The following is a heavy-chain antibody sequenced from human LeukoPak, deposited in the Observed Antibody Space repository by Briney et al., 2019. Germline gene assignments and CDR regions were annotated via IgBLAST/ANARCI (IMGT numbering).Heavy chain of an antibody. CDR2: IYTDGST. CDR1: GGSISPYF. J-gene: IGHJ4*02. CDR3: TRRQIYFDH. V-gene: IGHV4-4*09. Sequence: NPSETLSLTCTVSGGSISPYFWSWIRQPPGKGPERIGYIYTDGSTKYNPSLKSRVTISLDTSKNQFSLKLSSVTAADTAVYYCTRRQIYFDHWGQGTLVTVSS.